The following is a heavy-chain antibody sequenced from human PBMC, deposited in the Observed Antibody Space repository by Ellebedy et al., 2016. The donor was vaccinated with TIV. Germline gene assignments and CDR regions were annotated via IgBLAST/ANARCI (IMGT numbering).Heavy chain of an antibody. Sequence: ASVKVSXXASGYTFSTYYMHWVRQAPGQGLEWMGIINPTGGSTSYAQKFQGRVTMTKDTSTSTVYMELSSLRSEDTAVYYCARGAAVSTIRLYYYYGMDVWGQGTTVTVSS. V-gene: IGHV1-46*01. CDR2: INPTGGST. D-gene: IGHD5/OR15-5a*01. CDR1: GYTFSTYY. CDR3: ARGAAVSTIRLYYYYGMDV. J-gene: IGHJ6*02.